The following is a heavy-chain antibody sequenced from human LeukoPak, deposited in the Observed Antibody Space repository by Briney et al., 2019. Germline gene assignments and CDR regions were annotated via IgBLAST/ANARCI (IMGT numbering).Heavy chain of an antibody. D-gene: IGHD3-9*01. CDR1: GFAFSTYA. CDR3: AKDSRPAYYDILTGVLDY. CDR2: IRYDGSYN. V-gene: IGHV3-30*02. Sequence: PGGSLRLSCAASGFAFSTYAMHWVRQAPGKGLEWVAFIRYDGSYNYYADSVKGRFTISRDNSKNTLYLQMNSLRAEDTAVYYCAKDSRPAYYDILTGVLDYWGQGTLVTVSS. J-gene: IGHJ4*02.